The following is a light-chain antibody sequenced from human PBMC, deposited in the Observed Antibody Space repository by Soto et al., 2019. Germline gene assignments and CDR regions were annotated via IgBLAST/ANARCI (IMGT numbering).Light chain of an antibody. CDR3: QQLNTFPIT. CDR2: AAS. J-gene: IGKJ5*01. V-gene: IGKV1-9*01. CDR1: HGIRSY. Sequence: DIQLTQSPSFLSASPGDRFTITCRASHGIRSYLAWYQQSPGRAPKLLIYAASTLQSEVPSRFSGSGSGTEFTLTISSLQPEDFATYYCQQLNTFPITFGQGTRLEIK.